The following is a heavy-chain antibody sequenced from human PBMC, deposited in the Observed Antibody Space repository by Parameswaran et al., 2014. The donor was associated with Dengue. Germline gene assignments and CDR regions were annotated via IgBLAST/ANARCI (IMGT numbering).Heavy chain of an antibody. J-gene: IGHJ4*02. CDR2: IYYSGST. D-gene: IGHD3-9*01. V-gene: IGHV4-39*01. CDR1: GGSISSSSYY. CDR3: ARRISTLTGRYFDY. Sequence: ASETLSLTCTVSGGSISSSSYYWGWIRQPPGKGLEWIGSIYYSGSTYYNPSLKSRVTISVDTSKNQFSLKLSSVTAADTAVYYCARRISTLTGRYFDYWGQGTLVTVSS.